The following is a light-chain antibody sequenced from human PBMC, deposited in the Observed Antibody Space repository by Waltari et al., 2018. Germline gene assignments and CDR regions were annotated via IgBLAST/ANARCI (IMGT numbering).Light chain of an antibody. CDR3: QHRDSWPLT. CDR2: DTS. J-gene: IGKJ4*01. Sequence: ETVLTQSPVPLSLPPGERATRPSSASQTVNTDLAWYEQKPGQAPRLLIYDTSNRATGSPARFSGSGSGTDFTRTISSLEPEDFAVYYCQHRDSWPLTFGGGTKVEIK. CDR1: QTVNTD. V-gene: IGKV3-11*01.